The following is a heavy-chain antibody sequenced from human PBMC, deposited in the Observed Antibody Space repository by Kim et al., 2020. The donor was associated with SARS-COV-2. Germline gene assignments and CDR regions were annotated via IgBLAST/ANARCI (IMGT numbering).Heavy chain of an antibody. Sequence: SVKVSCKASGGTFSSYAISWVRQAPGQGLEWMGGIIPIFGTANYAQKFQGRVTITADESTSTAYMELSSLRSEDTAVYYCARDDILTGYYSVDYYYYGMDVWGQGTTVTVSS. V-gene: IGHV1-69*13. D-gene: IGHD3-9*01. CDR1: GGTFSSYA. CDR2: IIPIFGTA. J-gene: IGHJ6*02. CDR3: ARDDILTGYYSVDYYYYGMDV.